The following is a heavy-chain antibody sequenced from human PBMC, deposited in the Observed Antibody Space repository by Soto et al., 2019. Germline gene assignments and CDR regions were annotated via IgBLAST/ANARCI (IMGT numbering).Heavy chain of an antibody. D-gene: IGHD3-9*01. Sequence: QVQLVQSGTELRKPGSSVKVSCKVSRGTFSSNAIRWLRQAPGQGLEWIGVIVPVLGSTTYSEKFQGRLTITADKSTSTAYMELSSLRSDDTAVYYCASERRRWLLTGYDYYGMDVWGQGTTVIVSS. CDR3: ASERRRWLLTGYDYYGMDV. V-gene: IGHV1-69*06. CDR1: RGTFSSNA. J-gene: IGHJ6*02. CDR2: IVPVLGST.